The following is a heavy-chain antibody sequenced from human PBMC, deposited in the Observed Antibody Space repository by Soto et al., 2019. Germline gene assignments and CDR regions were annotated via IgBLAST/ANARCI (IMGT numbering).Heavy chain of an antibody. J-gene: IGHJ5*02. CDR2: IYYSGST. Sequence: QVQLQESGPGLVKPSQTLSLTCTVSGGSISSGGYYWSWIRQHPGKGLEWIGYIYYSGSTYYNPSLKRRVTISVDTSKNQFSLKLSSVTAADTAVYYCARDMCSGGSCYPTGWFDPGGQGTLVTVSS. D-gene: IGHD2-15*01. CDR3: ARDMCSGGSCYPTGWFDP. CDR1: GGSISSGGYY. V-gene: IGHV4-31*03.